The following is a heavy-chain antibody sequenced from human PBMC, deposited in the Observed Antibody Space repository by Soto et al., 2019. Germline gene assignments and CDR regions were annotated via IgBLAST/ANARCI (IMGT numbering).Heavy chain of an antibody. CDR2: ISSSSSYI. J-gene: IGHJ5*02. Sequence: GGSLRLSCAASGFTFSSYSMNWVRQAPGKGLEWVSSISSSSSYIYYADSVKGRFTISRDNAKNSLYLQMNSLRAEDTAVYYCARGGLEYSGPRGNWFDPWGQGTLVTVSS. D-gene: IGHD5-12*01. V-gene: IGHV3-21*01. CDR3: ARGGLEYSGPRGNWFDP. CDR1: GFTFSSYS.